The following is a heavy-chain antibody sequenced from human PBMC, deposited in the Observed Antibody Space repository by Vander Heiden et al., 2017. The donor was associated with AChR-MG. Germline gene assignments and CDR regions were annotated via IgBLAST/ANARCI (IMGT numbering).Heavy chain of an antibody. CDR3: ASSSQPNYDILTGLDY. J-gene: IGHJ4*02. CDR1: GGSISSGGYY. CDR2: IYYSGST. V-gene: IGHV4-31*03. Sequence: QVQLQESGPGLVKPSQTLSLTCTVSGGSISSGGYYWSWIRQHPGKGLEWIGYIYYSGSTYYNPSLKSRVTISVDTSKKQFYLKLSSVTAADTAVYFCASSSQPNYDILTGLDYWGQGTLVTVSS. D-gene: IGHD3-9*01.